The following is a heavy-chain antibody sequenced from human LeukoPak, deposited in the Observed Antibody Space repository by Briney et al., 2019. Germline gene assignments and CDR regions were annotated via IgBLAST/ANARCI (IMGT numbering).Heavy chain of an antibody. CDR3: ASNFPYDSSGYYEDY. D-gene: IGHD3-22*01. CDR2: IYYSGTT. V-gene: IGHV4-39*01. CDR1: GGSISSNSYY. Sequence: SETLSLTCTVSGGSISSNSYYWGWIRQPPGKGREWFMSIYYSGTTYYNPSLKRRLTISVDTSKNQCSLKLSSVTAAETAVYYCASNFPYDSSGYYEDYWGQGNLVTVSS. J-gene: IGHJ4*02.